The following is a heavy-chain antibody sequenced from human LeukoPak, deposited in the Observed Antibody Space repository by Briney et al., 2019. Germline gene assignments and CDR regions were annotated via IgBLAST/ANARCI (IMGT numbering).Heavy chain of an antibody. D-gene: IGHD2-2*01. Sequence: PGGSLRLSCAASGFTFSSYAMSWVRQAPGKGLEWVSAISGSGGSTYYADSVKGRFTISRDNSKNTLYLQMNSLRAEDTAVYYCATALLGYCSSTSCPRDYWGQGTLVIVSS. CDR2: ISGSGGST. J-gene: IGHJ4*02. CDR1: GFTFSSYA. V-gene: IGHV3-23*01. CDR3: ATALLGYCSSTSCPRDY.